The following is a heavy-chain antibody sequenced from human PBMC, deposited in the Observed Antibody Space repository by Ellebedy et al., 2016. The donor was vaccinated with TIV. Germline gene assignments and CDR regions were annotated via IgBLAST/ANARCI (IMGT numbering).Heavy chain of an antibody. V-gene: IGHV4-39*01. CDR1: GGSISSSNYY. D-gene: IGHD1-26*01. Sequence: MPSETLSLTCTVSGGSISSSNYYWGWIRQPPGTGLEWIGSVYYRGSTYSSPTLRSRVTMSVDTSKNQFSLRLESVTAADTAVYYCARQNVGATPVAYWYCDLWGRGTLVTVSS. CDR2: VYYRGST. J-gene: IGHJ2*01. CDR3: ARQNVGATPVAYWYCDL.